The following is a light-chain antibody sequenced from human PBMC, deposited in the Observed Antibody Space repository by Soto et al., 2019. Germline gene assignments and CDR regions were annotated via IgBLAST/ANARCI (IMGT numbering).Light chain of an antibody. V-gene: IGLV2-23*02. Sequence: QSALTKPSSLSVSPGQAITISFSGTSSDVGAYNLVSWYQQFPGKAPKLMIFEVSQRPSGVSSRFSGSKSGSTASLTISGLQAEDEADYYCCSFAGGRNVFGTGTKVTVL. CDR3: CSFAGGRNV. J-gene: IGLJ1*01. CDR2: EVS. CDR1: SSDVGAYNL.